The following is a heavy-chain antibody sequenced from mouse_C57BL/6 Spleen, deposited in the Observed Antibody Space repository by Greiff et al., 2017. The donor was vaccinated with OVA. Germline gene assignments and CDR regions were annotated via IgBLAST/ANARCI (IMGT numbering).Heavy chain of an antibody. CDR1: GYAFTNYL. V-gene: IGHV1-54*01. Sequence: VQLQQSGAELVRPGTSVKVSCKASGYAFTNYLIEWVKQRPGQGLEWIGVINPGSGGTNYNEKFKGKATLTADKSSSTAYMQLSSLTSEDAAVYFCARAGGGYAMDYWGQGTSVTVSS. D-gene: IGHD3-1*01. J-gene: IGHJ4*01. CDR2: INPGSGGT. CDR3: ARAGGGYAMDY.